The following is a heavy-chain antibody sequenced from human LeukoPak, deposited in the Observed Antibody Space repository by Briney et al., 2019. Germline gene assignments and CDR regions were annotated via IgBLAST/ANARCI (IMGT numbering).Heavy chain of an antibody. V-gene: IGHV3-21*01. CDR2: ISSSSSYI. CDR3: ARGRYYDSSGNNFDY. D-gene: IGHD3-22*01. Sequence: GGSLRLSCAASGFTFSSYSVNWVRQAPGKGLEWVSSISSSSSYIYYADSVKGRFTISRDNAKNSLYLQMNSLRAEDTAVYYCARGRYYDSSGNNFDYWGQGTLVTVSS. CDR1: GFTFSSYS. J-gene: IGHJ4*02.